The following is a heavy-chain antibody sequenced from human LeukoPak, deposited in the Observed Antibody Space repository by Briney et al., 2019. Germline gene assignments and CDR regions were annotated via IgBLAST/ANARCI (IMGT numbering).Heavy chain of an antibody. CDR1: GGTFSSYA. Sequence: ASVKVSCKASGGTFSSYAISWVRQAPGQGLEWMGRIIPILGIANYAQKFQGRVTITADKSTSTAYMELSSLRSEDTAVYYCARGAYSGYDSVSYWFDPWGQGTLVTVPS. CDR3: ARGAYSGYDSVSYWFDP. J-gene: IGHJ5*02. V-gene: IGHV1-69*04. D-gene: IGHD5-12*01. CDR2: IIPILGIA.